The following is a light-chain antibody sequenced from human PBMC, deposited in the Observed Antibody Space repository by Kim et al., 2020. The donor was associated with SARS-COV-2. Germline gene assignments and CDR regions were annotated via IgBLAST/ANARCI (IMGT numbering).Light chain of an antibody. CDR2: EVN. V-gene: IGLV2-8*01. CDR1: SSDICGYNY. CDR3: SSYAGTNNLV. J-gene: IGLJ2*01. Sequence: GHSFASSCTGTSSDICGYNYVSWYQQSPGQAPKLMIYEVNTRPSGVHDRFAGSKSGNTASLTVSGLQAEDEADYYCSSYAGTNNLVFGGGTQLTVL.